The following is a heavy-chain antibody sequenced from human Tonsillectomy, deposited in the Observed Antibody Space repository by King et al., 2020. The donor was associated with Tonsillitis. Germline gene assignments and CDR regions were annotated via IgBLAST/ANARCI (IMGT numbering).Heavy chain of an antibody. CDR2: ISYDGSNQ. V-gene: IGHV3-30*18. CDR1: GFTFSSYG. J-gene: IGHJ6*02. CDR3: AKELHDGADDDFEAYSYGLDV. D-gene: IGHD1-1*01. Sequence: HVQLVESGGGVVQPGRSLRLSCAASGFTFSSYGMHWVRQAPGTGLEWVAVISYDGSNQYYADSVKGRFTISRDNSKKMMYLQMSSLRAEDTAFYYCAKELHDGADDDFEAYSYGLDVWGQGTTVTVSS.